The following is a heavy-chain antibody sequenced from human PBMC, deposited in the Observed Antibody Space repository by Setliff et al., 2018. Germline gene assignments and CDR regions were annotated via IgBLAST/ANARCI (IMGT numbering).Heavy chain of an antibody. CDR3: AREPYDYIWGSYRSPYFDH. D-gene: IGHD3-16*02. J-gene: IGHJ4*02. Sequence: GASVKFSCKASGYTFVGYYLHWVRQAPGQGLEWMGWINPKTGGTNYAQKFQGRVTMTRDASINTAFMHLSSLKSDDMAVYYCAREPYDYIWGSYRSPYFDHWGQGALVTVSS. CDR2: INPKTGGT. V-gene: IGHV1-2*02. CDR1: GYTFVGYY.